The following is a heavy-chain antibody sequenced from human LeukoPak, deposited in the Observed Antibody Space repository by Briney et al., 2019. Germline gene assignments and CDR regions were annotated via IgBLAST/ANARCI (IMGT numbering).Heavy chain of an antibody. CDR1: GFTFSSYA. CDR2: ISGSGGST. J-gene: IGHJ6*02. Sequence: GGSLRLSCAASGFTFSSYAMSWVRQAPGKGLEWVSAISGSGGSTYYADSVKGRFTISRDNSKNTLYLQMNSLRAEDTAVYYCAKVRYSSSWQGDYYYYYGMDVWGQGTTVTVSS. CDR3: AKVRYSSSWQGDYYYYYGMDV. V-gene: IGHV3-23*01. D-gene: IGHD6-13*01.